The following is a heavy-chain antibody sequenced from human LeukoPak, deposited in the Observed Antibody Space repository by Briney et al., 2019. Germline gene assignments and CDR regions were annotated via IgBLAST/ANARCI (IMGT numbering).Heavy chain of an antibody. D-gene: IGHD3-22*01. CDR2: MNPNSGNT. J-gene: IGHJ4*02. CDR1: GYTFTGYY. CDR3: ARGPFGGDYDSMWFDY. Sequence: ASVKVSCKASGYTFTGYYMHWVRQATGQGLEWMGWMNPNSGNTGYAQKFQGRVTITRNTSISTAYMELSSLRSEDTAVYYCARGPFGGDYDSMWFDYWGQGTLVTVSS. V-gene: IGHV1-8*03.